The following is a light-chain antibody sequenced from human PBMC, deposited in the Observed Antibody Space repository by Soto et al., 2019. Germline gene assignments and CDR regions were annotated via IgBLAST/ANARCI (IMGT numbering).Light chain of an antibody. CDR3: QQYGSSPLT. Sequence: EVVVSQSPGTLALSPGGRATLSCRGSQSVSSSYLAWYQQKPGLAPRLLIYDASSRATGVPDRFSGSGSGTDFTLTISRLEPEDFAVYYCQQYGSSPLTFGGGTKV. CDR1: QSVSSSY. V-gene: IGKV3D-20*01. J-gene: IGKJ4*01. CDR2: DAS.